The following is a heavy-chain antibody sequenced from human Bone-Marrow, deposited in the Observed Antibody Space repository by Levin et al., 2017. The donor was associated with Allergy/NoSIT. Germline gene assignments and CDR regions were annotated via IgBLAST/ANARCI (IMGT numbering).Heavy chain of an antibody. CDR1: GFTFETYS. Sequence: GESLKISCAASGFTFETYSITWVRQAPGKGLEWVSSISSSTTYIYYADSVRGRFTISRDNAKSSLYLQMSSLRAEDTAVYYCARDHGGSGGWDYFDYWGQGTLVTVSS. D-gene: IGHD6-19*01. CDR3: ARDHGGSGGWDYFDY. J-gene: IGHJ4*02. V-gene: IGHV3-21*01. CDR2: ISSSTTYI.